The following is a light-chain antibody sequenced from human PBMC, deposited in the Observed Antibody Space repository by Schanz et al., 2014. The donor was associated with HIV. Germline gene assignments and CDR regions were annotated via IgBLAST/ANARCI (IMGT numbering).Light chain of an antibody. CDR1: SSDIGGYNV. CDR2: DVS. Sequence: QSVLTQPASVSGAPGQSITLSCTGTSSDIGGYNVVSWYQQHPDKAPKLMIYDVSNRPSGVSNRFSGSKSGNTASLTISGLQAEDEADYYCTSYAGNNIFVFGTGTKLTVL. V-gene: IGLV2-14*03. J-gene: IGLJ1*01. CDR3: TSYAGNNIFV.